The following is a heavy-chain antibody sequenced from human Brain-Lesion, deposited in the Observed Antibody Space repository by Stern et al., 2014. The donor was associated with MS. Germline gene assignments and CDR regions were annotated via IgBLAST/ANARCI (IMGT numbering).Heavy chain of an antibody. V-gene: IGHV4-4*02. CDR3: ARFPASRPHVFDS. CDR1: GGSISSSNW. J-gene: IGHJ4*02. CDR2: SDHSGST. Sequence: VQLVESGPGLVKPSGTLSLTCAVSGGSISSSNWWSWVRQSPGKGLEWIGESDHSGSTIYNPSLKSRVTVSVDKSKNSFSLNLRSLTAADTAVYFCARFPASRPHVFDSWGQGTLVTVSS. D-gene: IGHD6-13*01.